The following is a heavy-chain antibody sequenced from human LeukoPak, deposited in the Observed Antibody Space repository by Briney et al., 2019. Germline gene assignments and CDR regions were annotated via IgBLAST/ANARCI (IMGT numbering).Heavy chain of an antibody. CDR1: GYTFTSYD. CDR2: MNPNSGNT. J-gene: IGHJ4*02. CDR3: ARTGVGYCTNGVCYEVDY. V-gene: IGHV1-8*01. Sequence: ASVKVPCKASGYTFTSYDINWVRQATGQGLEWMGWMNPNSGNTGYAHKFQGRVTMTRNTSISTAYMELSSLRSEDTAVYYCARTGVGYCTNGVCYEVDYWGQGTLVTVSS. D-gene: IGHD2-8*01.